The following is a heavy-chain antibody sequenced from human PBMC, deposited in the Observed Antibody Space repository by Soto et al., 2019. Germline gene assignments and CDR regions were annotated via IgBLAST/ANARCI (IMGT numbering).Heavy chain of an antibody. Sequence: PSETLSLTCSVSDDSINSDKYYWGWIRQPPGKGLEWIGNIYHRGNANYNPSLKSRVTISVDKSKNQFSLKLNSVTAADTAVYYCARVSPSGEYYGMDVWGQGTTVTVSS. CDR1: DDSINSDKYY. CDR3: ARVSPSGEYYGMDV. V-gene: IGHV4-39*07. D-gene: IGHD3-10*01. J-gene: IGHJ6*02. CDR2: IYHRGNA.